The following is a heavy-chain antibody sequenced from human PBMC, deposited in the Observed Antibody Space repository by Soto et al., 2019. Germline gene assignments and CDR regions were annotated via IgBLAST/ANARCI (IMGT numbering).Heavy chain of an antibody. CDR2: IYYSGST. J-gene: IGHJ6*02. V-gene: IGHV4-39*01. Sequence: SETLSLTCTVSGGSISSSSYYWGWIRQPPGKGLEWIGSIYYSGSTYYNPSLKSRVTMSVDTSKNQFSLKLSSVTAADTAVYYCARTSGVWFGELLDPYYYYGMDVWGQGTTVTVSS. CDR1: GGSISSSSYY. D-gene: IGHD3-10*01. CDR3: ARTSGVWFGELLDPYYYYGMDV.